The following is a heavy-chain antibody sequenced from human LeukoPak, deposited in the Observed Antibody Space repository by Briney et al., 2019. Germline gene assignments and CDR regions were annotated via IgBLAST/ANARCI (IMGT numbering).Heavy chain of an antibody. Sequence: SGTLSLTCAVSGGSISSSNWWSWVRQPPGKGLEWIGEIYHSGSTNYNPSLKSRVTISVDKSKNQFSLKLSSVTAADAAVYYCARDGGGYYYYYMDVWGKGTTVTVSS. D-gene: IGHD6-25*01. CDR1: GGSISSSNW. J-gene: IGHJ6*03. V-gene: IGHV4-4*02. CDR3: ARDGGGYYYYYMDV. CDR2: IYHSGST.